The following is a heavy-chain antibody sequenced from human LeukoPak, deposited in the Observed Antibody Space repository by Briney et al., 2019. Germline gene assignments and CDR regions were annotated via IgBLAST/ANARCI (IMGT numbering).Heavy chain of an antibody. Sequence: SETLSLTCTVSGGSISSYYWSWIRQPAGKGLGWIGRIYTSGSTNYNPSLKSRVTMSVDTSKNQFSLKLSSVTAADTAVYYCARVHRLPEKYYYYYMDVWGKGTTVTVSS. CDR2: IYTSGST. D-gene: IGHD6-25*01. CDR3: ARVHRLPEKYYYYYMDV. CDR1: GGSISSYY. J-gene: IGHJ6*03. V-gene: IGHV4-4*07.